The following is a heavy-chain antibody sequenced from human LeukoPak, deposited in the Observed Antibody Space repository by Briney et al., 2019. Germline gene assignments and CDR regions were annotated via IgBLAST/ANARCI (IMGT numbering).Heavy chain of an antibody. Sequence: KTSETLPLTCTVSGGSISSYYWSWIRQPPGKGLEWIEYIYYSGSTNYNPSLKSRVTISVDTSKNQFSLKLSSVTAADTAVYYCARSTLGGSLDYWGQGTLVTVSS. CDR1: GGSISSYY. CDR3: ARSTLGGSLDY. CDR2: IYYSGST. V-gene: IGHV4-59*01. J-gene: IGHJ4*02.